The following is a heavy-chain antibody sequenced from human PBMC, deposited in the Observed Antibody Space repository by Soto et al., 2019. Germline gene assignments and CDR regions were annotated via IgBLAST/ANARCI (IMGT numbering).Heavy chain of an antibody. CDR3: AKDRSSGWYGPGHFDY. CDR2: ISGSGGST. J-gene: IGHJ4*02. V-gene: IGHV3-23*01. CDR1: GFTFSSYA. Sequence: GSLRLSCAASGFTFSSYAMSWVRQAPGKGLEWVSAISGSGGSTYYADSVKGRFTISRDNSKNTLYLQMNSLRAEDTAVYYCAKDRSSGWYGPGHFDYWGQGTLVDVPS. D-gene: IGHD6-19*01.